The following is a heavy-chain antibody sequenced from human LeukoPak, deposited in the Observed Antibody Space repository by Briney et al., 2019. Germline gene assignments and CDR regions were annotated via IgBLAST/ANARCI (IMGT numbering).Heavy chain of an antibody. CDR3: ARAENEGSGSYYSFYYYMDV. Sequence: GGSLRLSCAASGFTFSSYSMNWVRQAPGKGLEWVSYISSSSSTIYYADSVKGRFTISRDNAKNSLYLQMNSLRAEDTAVYYCARAENEGSGSYYSFYYYMDVWGKGTTVTVSS. D-gene: IGHD1-26*01. J-gene: IGHJ6*03. CDR2: ISSSSSTI. CDR1: GFTFSSYS. V-gene: IGHV3-48*01.